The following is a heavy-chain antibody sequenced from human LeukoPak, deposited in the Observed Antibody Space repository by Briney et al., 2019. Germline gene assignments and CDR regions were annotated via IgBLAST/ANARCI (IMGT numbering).Heavy chain of an antibody. CDR1: GFTFGDYA. J-gene: IGHJ6*03. V-gene: IGHV3-9*01. Sequence: GGSLRLSCAASGFTFGDYAMHWVRQAPGKGLEWVSGISWSGGSIGYADSVKGRFTISRDNAKNSLYLQMNSLRTEDTAFFCAKDHGLRSYYYYYYMDVWGIGTTVTISS. CDR2: ISWSGGSI. CDR3: AKDHGLRSYYYYYYMDV. D-gene: IGHD4/OR15-4a*01.